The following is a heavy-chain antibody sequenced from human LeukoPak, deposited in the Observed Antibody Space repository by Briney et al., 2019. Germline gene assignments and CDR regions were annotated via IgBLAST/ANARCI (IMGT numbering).Heavy chain of an antibody. D-gene: IGHD4-23*01. CDR1: GFLFTNYL. CDR2: IAPSVDTT. CDR3: VREESGGYFDY. Sequence: ASVKGSCKSSGFLFTNYLLHWVRQAPGQGLEWVGRIAPSVDTTNYAQKFRDRVTMIRDTSTSTVYMELRSLRSEDTALYYCVREESGGYFDYWGQGTLVTVSS. J-gene: IGHJ4*02. V-gene: IGHV1-46*01.